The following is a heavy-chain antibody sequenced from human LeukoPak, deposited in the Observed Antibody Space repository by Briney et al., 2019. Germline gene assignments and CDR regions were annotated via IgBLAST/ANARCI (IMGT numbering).Heavy chain of an antibody. CDR1: GFTYSSYG. V-gene: IGHV3-30*02. CDR3: VRGGGG. CDR2: IRYDGSNK. D-gene: IGHD2-15*01. J-gene: IGHJ4*02. Sequence: GGSPRLSSAASGFTYSSYGMHWVRQAPGKGLEWVAFIRYDGSNKYYADSVKGRFTISRDNTKNSVYLQMNSLRAEDTAVYYCVRGGGGWGQGTLVTVSS.